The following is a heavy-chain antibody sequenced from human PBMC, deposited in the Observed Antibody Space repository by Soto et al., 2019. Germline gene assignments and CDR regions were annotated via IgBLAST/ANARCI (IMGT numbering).Heavy chain of an antibody. Sequence: ASVKVSCKVSGYTLSEVAIHWVRQTPGEGLELIGGFDPENDETSYAQNFQGRVTLTEDTSTDTAYLELSGLRSEDTAIYYCTIAAYCSGATCYSGYNWFHPWGQGSLVTVYS. CDR1: GYTLSEVA. V-gene: IGHV1-24*01. D-gene: IGHD2-2*01. CDR3: TIAAYCSGATCYSGYNWFHP. J-gene: IGHJ5*02. CDR2: FDPENDET.